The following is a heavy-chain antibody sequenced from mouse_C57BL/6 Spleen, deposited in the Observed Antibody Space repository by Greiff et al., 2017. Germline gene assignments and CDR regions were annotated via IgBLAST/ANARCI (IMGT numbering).Heavy chain of an antibody. CDR3: AREGDYDYDGRGARDY. D-gene: IGHD2-4*01. V-gene: IGHV1-7*01. CDR1: GYTFTSYW. CDR2: INPTGGST. Sequence: QVQLKQSGAELAKPGASVKLSCKASGYTFTSYWMHWVKQRPGQGLEWIGYINPTGGSTKYNQKFKDKATLTADKSSSTAYMQLSSLTYEDSAVYYCAREGDYDYDGRGARDYWGQGTSVTVAA. J-gene: IGHJ4*01.